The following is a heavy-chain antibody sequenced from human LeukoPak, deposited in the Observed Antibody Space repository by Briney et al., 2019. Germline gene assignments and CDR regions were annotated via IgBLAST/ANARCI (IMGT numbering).Heavy chain of an antibody. Sequence: PSETLSLTCTVSGYSISSGYYWGWIRPPPGKGLEWIGSIYHSGSTYYNPSLRSRVTISVDTSKNQFSLKLSSVTAADTAVYYCARDYDVLTAYPPTQLFDPWGQGTLVTVSS. CDR2: IYHSGST. CDR1: GYSISSGYY. D-gene: IGHD3-9*01. J-gene: IGHJ5*02. CDR3: ARDYDVLTAYPPTQLFDP. V-gene: IGHV4-38-2*02.